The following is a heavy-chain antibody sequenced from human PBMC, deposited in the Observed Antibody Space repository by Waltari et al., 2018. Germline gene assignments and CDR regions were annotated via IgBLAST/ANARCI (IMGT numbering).Heavy chain of an antibody. CDR3: AKARGAGSHSAYYFDS. CDR2: ISGSGGST. D-gene: IGHD3-10*01. V-gene: IGHV3-23*01. Sequence: EVQLLESGGGLVQPGGSLRLPCAASGFRFTNYALGWVRQAAGTGLEWVSLISGSGGSTYYAKSVKGRFTIFKDHSKSTLHLEMNSLRAEDTAVYYCAKARGAGSHSAYYFDSWGQGTLVTVSS. CDR1: GFRFTNYA. J-gene: IGHJ4*02.